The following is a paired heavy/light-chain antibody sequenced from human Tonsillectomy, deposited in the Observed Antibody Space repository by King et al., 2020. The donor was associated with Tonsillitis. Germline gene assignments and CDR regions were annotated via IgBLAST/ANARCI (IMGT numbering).Heavy chain of an antibody. V-gene: IGHV1-69*01. CDR3: ARCTARPLDRPHGYSGYESMTTVTTSNWYFDL. Sequence: QVQLVQSGAEVKKPGSSVKVSCKASGGTFSSYAISWVRQAPGQGLEWMGGIIPIFGTANYAQKFQGRVTITADESTSTAYMELSSLRSEDTAVYYCARCTARPLDRPHGYSGYESMTTVTTSNWYFDLWGRGTLVTVSS. CDR1: GGTFSSYA. CDR2: IIPIFGTA. J-gene: IGHJ2*01. D-gene: IGHD5-12*01.
Light chain of an antibody. J-gene: IGKJ3*01. Sequence: EIVLTQSPATLSLSPGERATLSCRASQSVSSYLAWYQQKPGQAPRLLIYDASNRATGIPARFSGSGSGTDFTLTISSLEPEDFAVYYCQQRSNWPPTFGPGTKVDIK. V-gene: IGKV3-11*01. CDR1: QSVSSY. CDR3: QQRSNWPPT. CDR2: DAS.